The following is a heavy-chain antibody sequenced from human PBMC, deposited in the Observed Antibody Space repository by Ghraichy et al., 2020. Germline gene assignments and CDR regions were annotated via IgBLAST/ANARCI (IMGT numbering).Heavy chain of an antibody. CDR1: GYTFTDHY. CDR3: AEGSGHFSPDY. D-gene: IGHD3-10*01. V-gene: IGHV1-2*02. J-gene: IGHJ4*02. Sequence: ASVKVSCKASGYTFTDHYMHWVRQAPGQGLEWMGWINPNSGDTNYAQKFQGRVTVTRDTSISTAYMELSRRRSDDTAVYYCAEGSGHFSPDYWGQGTLVTVSS. CDR2: INPNSGDT.